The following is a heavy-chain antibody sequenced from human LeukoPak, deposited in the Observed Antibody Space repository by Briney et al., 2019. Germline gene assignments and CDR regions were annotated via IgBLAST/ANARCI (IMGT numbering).Heavy chain of an antibody. J-gene: IGHJ4*02. CDR1: GGTFSSYA. D-gene: IGHD3-22*01. CDR2: VSAYNGNT. CDR3: ARAGYYDSSGYSFFDY. V-gene: IGHV1-18*01. Sequence: ASVKVSCKASGGTFSSYAISWVRQAPGQGLEWMGWVSAYNGNTNYAQKLQGRVTMTTDTSTSTAYMELRSLRSDDTAVYYCARAGYYDSSGYSFFDYWGQGTLVTVSS.